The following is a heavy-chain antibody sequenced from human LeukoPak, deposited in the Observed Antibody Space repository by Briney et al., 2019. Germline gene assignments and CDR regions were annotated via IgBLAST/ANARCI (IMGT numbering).Heavy chain of an antibody. CDR3: ATGPRDFWSGTAYYYYYMDV. J-gene: IGHJ6*03. V-gene: IGHV3-23*01. Sequence: PGGSLRLSCAASGFTFSSYAMSWVRQAPGKGLEWVSAISGSGGSTYYADSVKGRFTISRDNSKNTLYLQMNSLRAEDTAVYYCATGPRDFWSGTAYYYYYMDVWGKGTTVTVSS. CDR1: GFTFSSYA. CDR2: ISGSGGST. D-gene: IGHD3-3*01.